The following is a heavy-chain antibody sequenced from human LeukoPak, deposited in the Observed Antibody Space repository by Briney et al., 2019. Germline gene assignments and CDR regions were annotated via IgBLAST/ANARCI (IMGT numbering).Heavy chain of an antibody. CDR2: ISGNGDTT. J-gene: IGHJ4*02. D-gene: IGHD1-1*01. V-gene: IGHV3-23*01. CDR3: VKDVNWSTY. Sequence: GGSLRLSCAASGFTFSSYAMIWVRQAPGKGLEWVSVISGNGDTTYYADSVKGWFTISRDNSRNTVYLQMNSLRGDDTAVYYCVKDVNWSTYWGQGTLVTVSS. CDR1: GFTFSSYA.